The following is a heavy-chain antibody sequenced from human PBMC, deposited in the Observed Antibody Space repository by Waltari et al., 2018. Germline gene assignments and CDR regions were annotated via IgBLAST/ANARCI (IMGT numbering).Heavy chain of an antibody. D-gene: IGHD3-22*01. CDR3: ARDLITMIVVVPYY. V-gene: IGHV3-30*01. CDR2: ISYDGMNK. Sequence: QVQLVESGGGVVQPGRSMRLSCAASGFTFSSYALPWVRQAPGKGLEWVAVISYDGMNKYYADSVKGRFTISRDNSKNTLYLQMNSLRAEDTAVYYCARDLITMIVVVPYYWGQGTLVTVSS. J-gene: IGHJ4*02. CDR1: GFTFSSYA.